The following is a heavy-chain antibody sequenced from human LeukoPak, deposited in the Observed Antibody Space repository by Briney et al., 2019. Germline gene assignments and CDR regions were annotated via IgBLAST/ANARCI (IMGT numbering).Heavy chain of an antibody. CDR1: GDSVSSNSAA. CDR2: TYYRSKWYN. V-gene: IGHV6-1*01. CDR3: AKGRWALFDC. Sequence: SQTLSLTCDLSGDSVSSNSAACNWIRQSPSRGLEWLGRTYYRSKWYNDYAISVKSRMTINADTSKNQFSLQLNSVTPEDTAVYHCAKGRWALFDCWGQGTLVSVSS. J-gene: IGHJ4*02. D-gene: IGHD3-10*01.